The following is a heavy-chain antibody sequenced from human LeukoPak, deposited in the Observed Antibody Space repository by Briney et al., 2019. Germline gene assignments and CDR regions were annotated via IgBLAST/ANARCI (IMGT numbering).Heavy chain of an antibody. CDR2: ISGSASST. V-gene: IGHV3-23*01. Sequence: PGGSLRLSCAASGFTFSSYWMHWVRQAPGKGLEWVSAISGSASSTYHADSVKGRFTISRDNSKNTLYLQMNSLRAEDTAVYYCAKGQAAAGTGPYYFDYWGQGTLVTVSS. J-gene: IGHJ4*02. CDR3: AKGQAAAGTGPYYFDY. CDR1: GFTFSSYW. D-gene: IGHD6-13*01.